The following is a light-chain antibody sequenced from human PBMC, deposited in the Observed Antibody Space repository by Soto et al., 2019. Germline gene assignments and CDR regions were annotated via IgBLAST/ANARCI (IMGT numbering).Light chain of an antibody. J-gene: IGKJ1*01. Sequence: IQMTHAPSSLSASVVYRVTITFLASQSISSCLNWYQQKPGKAPKLLIYAASSLQSGVPSRFSGSGSGTDFTLTISSLQPEDFATYYCQQSYSTPPTFGQGTKVDIK. CDR3: QQSYSTPPT. CDR1: QSISSC. CDR2: AAS. V-gene: IGKV1-39*01.